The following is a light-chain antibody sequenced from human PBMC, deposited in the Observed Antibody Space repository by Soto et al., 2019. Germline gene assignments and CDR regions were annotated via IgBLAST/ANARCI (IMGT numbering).Light chain of an antibody. Sequence: QSVLTQPASVSGSPGQSITISCTGTSSDVGTYNYVSWYQQHPGEAPKLIIYDVSNRPSGVSIRFSGSNSGNTASLTISGLQAEDEADYYCSSYTSSKSWIFGGGTKLTVL. CDR2: DVS. CDR3: SSYTSSKSWI. J-gene: IGLJ3*02. CDR1: SSDVGTYNY. V-gene: IGLV2-14*01.